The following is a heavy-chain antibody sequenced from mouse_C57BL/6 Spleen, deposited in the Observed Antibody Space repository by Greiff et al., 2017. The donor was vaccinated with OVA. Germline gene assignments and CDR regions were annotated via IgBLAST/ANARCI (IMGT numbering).Heavy chain of an antibody. CDR3: ARRDYSNYGGFAWFAY. CDR2: IYPGSGST. D-gene: IGHD2-5*01. V-gene: IGHV1-55*01. Sequence: QVQLQQPGAELVKPGASVKMSCKASGYTFTSYWITWVKQRPGQGLEWIGDIYPGSGSTNYNEKFKSKATLTVDTSSSTAYMQLSSLTSEDSAVYYWARRDYSNYGGFAWFAYWGQGTLVTVSA. J-gene: IGHJ3*01. CDR1: GYTFTSYW.